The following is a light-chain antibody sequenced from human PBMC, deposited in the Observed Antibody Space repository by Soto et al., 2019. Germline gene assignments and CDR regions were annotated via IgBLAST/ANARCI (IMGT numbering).Light chain of an antibody. CDR3: SAWDDSLNAHV. Sequence: VRTSHPPVLKPPGRRVTFPVLENLSTIGKNGVNWYQQLPGKAPKLLIYFDALLPSGISDRFSGSRSGTAASLAISGLQSEDEADYYCSAWDDSLNAHVFGTGTKVTDL. CDR2: FDA. V-gene: IGLV1-36*01. J-gene: IGLJ1*01. CDR1: LSTIGKNG.